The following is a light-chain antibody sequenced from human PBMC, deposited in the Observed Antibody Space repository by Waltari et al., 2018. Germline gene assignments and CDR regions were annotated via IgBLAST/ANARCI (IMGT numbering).Light chain of an antibody. V-gene: IGKV1-16*02. CDR3: QQYNNYPMT. J-gene: IGKJ4*01. Sequence: DIQMTQSPSSLSASVGDRVTITCRTSQGITNNLAWFQQKPGKAPKPLIYAASSLQTGVPSKFSGSGSGTDFTLTISSLHPDDFATYYCQQYNNYPMTFGRGTKVEV. CDR1: QGITNN. CDR2: AAS.